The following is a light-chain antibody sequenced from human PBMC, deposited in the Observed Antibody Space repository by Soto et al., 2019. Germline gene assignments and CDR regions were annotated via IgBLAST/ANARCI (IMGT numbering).Light chain of an antibody. CDR2: RAS. CDR3: QQYDKWPWT. CDR1: QSVTGD. J-gene: IGKJ1*01. Sequence: EIVMTQSPATLSLSPGESATLSCWASQSVTGDLAWYQQQPGQAPKLFIYRASTRATGIPARFSGSGSETEFTLTISSLQSEDFAIYYCQQYDKWPWTFGQGTKVEI. V-gene: IGKV3-15*01.